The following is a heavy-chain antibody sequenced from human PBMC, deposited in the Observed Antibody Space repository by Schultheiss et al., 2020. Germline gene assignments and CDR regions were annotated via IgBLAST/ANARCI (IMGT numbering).Heavy chain of an antibody. J-gene: IGHJ1*01. CDR2: INAGNGNT. Sequence: ASVKVSCKASGYTFTSYAMHWVRQAPGQRLEWMGWINAGNGNTKYSQKFQGRVTITRDTSASTAYMELSSLRSEDTAVYYCARASFWYHEDGYFQHWGQGTLVTGYS. CDR1: GYTFTSYA. D-gene: IGHD2-2*01. V-gene: IGHV1-3*01. CDR3: ARASFWYHEDGYFQH.